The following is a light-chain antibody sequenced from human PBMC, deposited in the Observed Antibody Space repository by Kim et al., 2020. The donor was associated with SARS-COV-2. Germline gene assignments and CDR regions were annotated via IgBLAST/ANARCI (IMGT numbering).Light chain of an antibody. CDR3: QSYDSSLSGWV. CDR2: GNS. CDR1: SANIGAGND. Sequence: RVTISCTGSSANIGAGNDVHWYQHLPGTAPKLLIYGNSKRPSGVPDRFSGSKSGTSASLAITGLQAEDEADYYCQSYDSSLSGWVFGGGTQLTVL. J-gene: IGLJ3*02. V-gene: IGLV1-40*01.